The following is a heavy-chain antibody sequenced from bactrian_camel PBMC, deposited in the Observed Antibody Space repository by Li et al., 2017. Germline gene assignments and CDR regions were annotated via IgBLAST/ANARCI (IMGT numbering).Heavy chain of an antibody. V-gene: IGHV3S7*01. D-gene: IGHD5*01. CDR2: ISSDGSDT. CDR3: AKDHPRLLVGWVRGEYNY. J-gene: IGHJ4*01. Sequence: HVQLVESGGGLVQPGGSLRLSCAASGFTFRSSAMLWVRQAPGKGLEWVSSISSDGSDTDYADSVKGRFTISRDNAKNTVYLQMNSPKSEDTAMYFCAKDHPRLLVGWVRGEYNYWGQGTQVTVS. CDR1: GFTFRSSA.